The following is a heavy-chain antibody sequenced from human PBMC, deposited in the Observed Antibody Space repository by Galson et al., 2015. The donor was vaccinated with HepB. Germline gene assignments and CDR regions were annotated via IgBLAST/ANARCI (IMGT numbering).Heavy chain of an antibody. CDR2: TDHCGST. D-gene: IGHD2-8*01. J-gene: IGHJ6*02. CDR3: ARDPVLAHDYYYYGMDV. V-gene: IGHV4-31*03. CDR1: SGSISSGGYY. Sequence: TLSLTCTVSSGSISSGGYYWTWIRQHPGKGLEWIGNTDHCGSTYYNPSLKSRVSISVDTSKNQFSLKLSSVTAADTAVYFCARDPVLAHDYYYYGMDVWGQGTTVTVSS.